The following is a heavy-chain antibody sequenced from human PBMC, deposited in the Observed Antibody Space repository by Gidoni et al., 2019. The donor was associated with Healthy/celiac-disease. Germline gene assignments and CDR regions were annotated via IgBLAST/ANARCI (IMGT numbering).Heavy chain of an antibody. CDR3: ARDRVSYKNILTGYYSHYYYYYMDV. J-gene: IGHJ6*03. CDR2: ISSSSSYI. D-gene: IGHD3-9*01. Sequence: EVQLVESGGGLVKPGGSLRLSWSASGFTFSSYSMNWVRQAPGKGLEWVSSISSSSSYIYYADSVKGRFTISRDNAKNSLYLQMNSLRAEDTAVYYCARDRVSYKNILTGYYSHYYYYYMDVWGKGTTVTVSS. CDR1: GFTFSSYS. V-gene: IGHV3-21*01.